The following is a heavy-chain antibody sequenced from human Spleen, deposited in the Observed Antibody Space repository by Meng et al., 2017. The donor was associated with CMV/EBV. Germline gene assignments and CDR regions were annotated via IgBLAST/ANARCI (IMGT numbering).Heavy chain of an antibody. V-gene: IGHV4-59*01. CDR1: GGSSTNNY. CDR2: VYYSATT. Sequence: GSLRLSCTVSGGSSTNNYWSWIRQPPGKGLEWIGYVYYSATTNYKPSLKSRVTISVDTSKNQFSLKLSSVTAADTAVYYCARDRGYYYGSGKFYYYYYGMDVWGQGTTVTVSS. CDR3: ARDRGYYYGSGKFYYYYYGMDV. J-gene: IGHJ6*02. D-gene: IGHD3-10*01.